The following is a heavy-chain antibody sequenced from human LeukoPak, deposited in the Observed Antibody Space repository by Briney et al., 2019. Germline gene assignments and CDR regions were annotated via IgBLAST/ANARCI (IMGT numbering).Heavy chain of an antibody. V-gene: IGHV1-8*01. CDR3: ARYLYYDSSGEGFDP. Sequence: ASVKVSCKASGYTFTSYDINWVRQAPGQGLEWMGWMNPNSGNTGYAQKFQGRVTMTRNTSISTAYMELSSLRSEDTAVYYCARYLYYDSSGEGFDPWGQGTLVTVSS. J-gene: IGHJ5*02. CDR1: GYTFTSYD. D-gene: IGHD3-22*01. CDR2: MNPNSGNT.